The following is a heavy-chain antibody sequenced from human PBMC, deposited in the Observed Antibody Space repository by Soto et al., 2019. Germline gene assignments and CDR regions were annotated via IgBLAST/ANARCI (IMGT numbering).Heavy chain of an antibody. D-gene: IGHD2-8*01. V-gene: IGHV4-59*08. CDR2: IYYSGST. J-gene: IGHJ3*02. CDR3: ARMYGEAFDI. CDR1: GGSISSYY. Sequence: PSETLSLTCTVSGGSISSYYWSGIRQPPGKGLEWIGYIYYSGSTNYNPSLKSRVTISVDTSKNQFSLKLSSVTAADTAVYYCARMYGEAFDIWGQGTMVTVSS.